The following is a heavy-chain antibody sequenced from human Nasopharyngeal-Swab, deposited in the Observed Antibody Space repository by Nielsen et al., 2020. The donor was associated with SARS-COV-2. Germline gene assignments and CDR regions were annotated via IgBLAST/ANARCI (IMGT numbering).Heavy chain of an antibody. CDR2: IYPLDSDT. CDR1: GYPFAKYW. J-gene: IGHJ4*02. CDR3: AKWKPYSIGAKGFPEF. D-gene: IGHD2-21*01. Sequence: GESLKISCRVSGYPFAKYWIGWVRQMPGKGLECMGIIYPLDSDTRYSPSFQGQVTISADKSTDTAFLQWSSLRVSDSATYFCAKWKPYSIGAKGFPEFWGQGTPVTVSS. V-gene: IGHV5-51*01.